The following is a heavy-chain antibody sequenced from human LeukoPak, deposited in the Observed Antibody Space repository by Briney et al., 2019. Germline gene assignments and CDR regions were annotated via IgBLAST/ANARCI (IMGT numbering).Heavy chain of an antibody. J-gene: IGHJ4*02. CDR3: ARDRGNDFWSGYYAH. CDR1: GFTFSNYA. Sequence: GGSLRLSCAASGFTFSNYAMSWVRQAPGKGLEWVSSISSSSSYIYYADSVKGRFTISRDNAKNSLYLQMNSLRAEDTAVYYCARDRGNDFWSGYYAHWGQGTLVTVSS. D-gene: IGHD3-3*01. V-gene: IGHV3-21*01. CDR2: ISSSSSYI.